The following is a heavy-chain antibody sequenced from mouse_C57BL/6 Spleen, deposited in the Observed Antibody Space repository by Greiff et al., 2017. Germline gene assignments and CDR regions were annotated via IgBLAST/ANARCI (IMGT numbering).Heavy chain of an antibody. CDR3: ARLGTTVERYFDY. J-gene: IGHJ2*01. Sequence: LVESGAELARPGASVKLSCKASGYTFTSYGISWVKQRTGQGLEWIGEIYPRSGNTYYNEKFKGKATLTADKSSSTAYMELRSLTSEDSAVYFCARLGTTVERYFDYWGQGTTLTVSS. CDR1: GYTFTSYG. CDR2: IYPRSGNT. V-gene: IGHV1-81*01. D-gene: IGHD1-1*01.